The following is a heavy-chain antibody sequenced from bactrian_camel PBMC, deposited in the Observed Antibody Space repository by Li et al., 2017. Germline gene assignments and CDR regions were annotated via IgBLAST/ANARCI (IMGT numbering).Heavy chain of an antibody. D-gene: IGHD2*01. CDR2: VIAGSGSP. Sequence: HVQLVESGGGSVQAGGSLRLSCAFSGYTYSGHCMGWFRQAPGKEREGDAVIAGSGSPGYADAVKGRFTISRDNAKKTPYLQMDSLTPSDTGVYYCAMSSPGFCYTFGINGYKYWGQGTQVTVS. J-gene: IGHJ4*01. CDR3: AMSSPGFCYTFGINGYKY. V-gene: IGHV3S1*01. CDR1: GYTYSGHC.